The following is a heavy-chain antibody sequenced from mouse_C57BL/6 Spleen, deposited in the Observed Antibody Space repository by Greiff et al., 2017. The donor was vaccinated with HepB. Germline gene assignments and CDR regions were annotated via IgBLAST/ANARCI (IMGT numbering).Heavy chain of an antibody. CDR2: INPNNGGT. CDR3: ARRDYDYALYFDY. Sequence: EVQLQQSGPELVKPGASVKISCKASGYTFTDYYMNWVKQSHGKSLEWLGDINPNNGGTSYNQKFKGKATLTVDKSSSTAYMELRSLTSEDSAVYYCARRDYDYALYFDYWGQGTTLTVSS. D-gene: IGHD2-4*01. CDR1: GYTFTDYY. V-gene: IGHV1-26*01. J-gene: IGHJ2*01.